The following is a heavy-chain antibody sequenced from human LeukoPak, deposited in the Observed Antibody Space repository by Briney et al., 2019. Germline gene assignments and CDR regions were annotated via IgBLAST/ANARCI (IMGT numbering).Heavy chain of an antibody. J-gene: IGHJ4*02. V-gene: IGHV3-74*01. D-gene: IGHD4-23*01. CDR2: IASDGSST. CDR3: ARGRPHGNDY. Sequence: GGSLSLSCGASGFTFSSYWMNWVRQAPGKGQVWVSRIASDGSSTTYADSVKGRFSISRVNAKNTLYLQMNSLRVEDTAVYYCARGRPHGNDYWGQGTLVTVSS. CDR1: GFTFSSYW.